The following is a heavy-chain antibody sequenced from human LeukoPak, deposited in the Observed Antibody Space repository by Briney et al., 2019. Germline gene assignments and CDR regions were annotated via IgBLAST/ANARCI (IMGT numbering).Heavy chain of an antibody. J-gene: IGHJ4*02. CDR2: ISYDGSIK. Sequence: GGSLRLSCAASGFTFSSYGTHRVRQAPGKGLEWVAVISYDGSIKYYADSLKGRFTISRDNSKNTLSLQMNSLRAEDTAVYYCATEIDYGDYVHNFDYWGQGTLVTVSS. V-gene: IGHV3-30*03. CDR1: GFTFSSYG. D-gene: IGHD4-17*01. CDR3: ATEIDYGDYVHNFDY.